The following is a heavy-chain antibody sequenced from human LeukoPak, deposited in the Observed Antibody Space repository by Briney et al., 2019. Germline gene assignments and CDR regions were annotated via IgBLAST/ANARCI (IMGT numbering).Heavy chain of an antibody. CDR3: ARSGDITIFGVVRGYFDY. CDR2: IYYSGST. Sequence: PSETLSLTCTVSGGSISSYYWSWIRQPPGKGLEWIGYIYYSGSTNYNPTLKSRVTISVDTSKNQFSLKLSSVTAADTAVYYCARSGDITIFGVVRGYFDYWGQGTLVTVSS. V-gene: IGHV4-59*12. D-gene: IGHD3-3*01. J-gene: IGHJ4*02. CDR1: GGSISSYY.